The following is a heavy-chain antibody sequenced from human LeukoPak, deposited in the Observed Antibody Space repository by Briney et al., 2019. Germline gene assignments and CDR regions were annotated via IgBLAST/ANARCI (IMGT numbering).Heavy chain of an antibody. CDR2: IYYSGST. Sequence: SETLSLTCTVSGGSISSSSYYWGWIRQPPGKGLEWIGSIYYSGSTYYNPSLKSRVTISVDTSKNQFSLKLSSVTAADTAVYYCARHPGRLFDYWGQGTLVTVSS. CDR3: ARHPGRLFDY. J-gene: IGHJ4*02. V-gene: IGHV4-39*01. CDR1: GGSISSSSYY.